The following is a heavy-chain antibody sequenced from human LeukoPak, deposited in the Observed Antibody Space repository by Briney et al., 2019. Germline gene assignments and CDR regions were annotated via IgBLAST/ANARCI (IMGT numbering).Heavy chain of an antibody. CDR1: GGSISSGGYY. CDR3: AKGSGSSPFDP. J-gene: IGHJ5*02. V-gene: IGHV4-31*03. CDR2: IYYSGST. Sequence: PSETLSLTCTVSGGSISSGGYYWSWIRQHPGKGLEWIGYIYYSGSTYYNPSLRSRVNISVDTSKNQFSLKLSSVTAADTAVHYCAKGSGSSPFDPWGQGTLVTVSS. D-gene: IGHD3-10*01.